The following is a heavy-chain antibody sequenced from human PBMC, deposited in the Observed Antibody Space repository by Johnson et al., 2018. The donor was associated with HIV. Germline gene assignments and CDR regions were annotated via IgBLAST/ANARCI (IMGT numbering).Heavy chain of an antibody. CDR2: IGTAGDT. CDR3: AGAPLRHDAFDI. D-gene: IGHD4-17*01. Sequence: VQLVESGGGLVQPGGSLRLSCAASGFTFSSYDMHWVRQATGKGLEWVSAIGTAGDTYYPGSVKGRFTISRENAKNSLYLQMNSLRAEDTAVYYCAGAPLRHDAFDIWGQGTMVTVSS. CDR1: GFTFSSYD. J-gene: IGHJ3*02. V-gene: IGHV3-13*01.